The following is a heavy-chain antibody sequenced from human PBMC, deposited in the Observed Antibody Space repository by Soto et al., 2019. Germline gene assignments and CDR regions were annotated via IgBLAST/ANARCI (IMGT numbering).Heavy chain of an antibody. D-gene: IGHD3-10*01. CDR1: GFTFSSYS. CDR2: ISSSSSYI. V-gene: IGHV3-21*01. CDR3: ARDTYYYGSGRAFDI. J-gene: IGHJ3*02. Sequence: GGSLRLSCAASGFTFSSYSMNWVRQAPGKGLEWVSSISSSSSYIYYADSVKGRFTISRDNAKNSLYLQMNSLRAEDTAVYYCARDTYYYGSGRAFDIWGQGTMVTVSS.